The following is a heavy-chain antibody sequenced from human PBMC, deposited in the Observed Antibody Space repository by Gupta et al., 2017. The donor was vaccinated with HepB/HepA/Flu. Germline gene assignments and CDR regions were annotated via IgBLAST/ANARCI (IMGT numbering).Heavy chain of an antibody. CDR1: RFTFSNYA. CDR2: TAYDGSNK. Sequence: QVQLVESGGGVVQPGRSLRLSCAAPRFTFSNYAMSWVRQAPGKGLEWVANTAYDGSNKYYADSVKGRFTISRDDSRNTLYLQMNSLRAEDTAVYYCSRAFWSGYLYSGMDVWGQGTAVTVSS. D-gene: IGHD3-3*01. J-gene: IGHJ6*02. V-gene: IGHV3-30*04. CDR3: SRAFWSGYLYSGMDV.